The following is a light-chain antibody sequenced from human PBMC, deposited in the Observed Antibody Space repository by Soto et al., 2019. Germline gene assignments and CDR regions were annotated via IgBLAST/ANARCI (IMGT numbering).Light chain of an antibody. Sequence: EIVLTQSPGTLSLSPGEGATLSCRASQSVGNNYLAWYQQKPGQAPRLLIFGASSRATGIPDRFSGSGSGTDFTLIISRLEPEDFAVYYCQQHATSSLTFGGGTKVDIK. CDR2: GAS. CDR3: QQHATSSLT. CDR1: QSVGNNY. J-gene: IGKJ4*01. V-gene: IGKV3-20*01.